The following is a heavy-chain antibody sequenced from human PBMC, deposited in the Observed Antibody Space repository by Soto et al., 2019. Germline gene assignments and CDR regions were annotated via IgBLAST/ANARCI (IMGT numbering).Heavy chain of an antibody. CDR3: ARGGNSSGYYLYWYFDL. CDR2: IYYSGST. D-gene: IGHD3-22*01. V-gene: IGHV4-31*03. J-gene: IGHJ2*01. Sequence: SETLSLTCTVSGGSISRGGYYWSWIRQHPGKGLEWIGYIYYSGSTYYNPSLKSRVTISVDTSKNQFSLKLSSVTAADTAVYYCARGGNSSGYYLYWYFDLWGRGTLVTVSS. CDR1: GGSISRGGYY.